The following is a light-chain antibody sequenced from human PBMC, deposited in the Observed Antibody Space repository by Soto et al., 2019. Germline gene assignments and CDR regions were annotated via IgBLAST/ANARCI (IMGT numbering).Light chain of an antibody. CDR2: EVN. J-gene: IGLJ1*01. CDR3: SSYADTNTRHV. CDR1: SSDVGGYNY. Sequence: QSALTQPPSASGSPGQSVAISCTGTSSDVGGYNYVSWYQQHPGKAPKLMIYEVNKRPSGVPDRFSGSKSGNTASLTVSGLQAEDEADYYCSSYADTNTRHVFGTGTKVTVL. V-gene: IGLV2-8*01.